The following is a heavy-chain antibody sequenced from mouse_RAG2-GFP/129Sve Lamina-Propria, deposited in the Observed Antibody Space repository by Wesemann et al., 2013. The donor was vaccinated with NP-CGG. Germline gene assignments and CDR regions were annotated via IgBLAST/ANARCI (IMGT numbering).Heavy chain of an antibody. V-gene: IGHV1-76*01. CDR3: ARWAGRGDYFDY. J-gene: IGHJ2*01. D-gene: IGHD3-3*01. Sequence: GKATLTAEKSSTTAYMQLSSLTSEDSAVYFCARWAGRGDYFDYWGQGTTLTVSS.